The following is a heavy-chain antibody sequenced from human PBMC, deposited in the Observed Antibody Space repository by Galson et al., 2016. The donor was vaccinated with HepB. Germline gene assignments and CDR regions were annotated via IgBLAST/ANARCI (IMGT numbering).Heavy chain of an antibody. CDR1: GGTFSRNA. V-gene: IGHV1-69*13. J-gene: IGHJ4*02. D-gene: IGHD4-17*01. CDR3: ASWVYGDYFDY. Sequence: SVKVSCKASGGTFSRNAISWVRQAPGQGLGWVGGIIPIFYTTNYAQKFQGRVTIIADESRSTVYMEVSSPTSEDTAVYFCASWVYGDYFDYWGQGSLVTVSS. CDR2: IIPIFYTT.